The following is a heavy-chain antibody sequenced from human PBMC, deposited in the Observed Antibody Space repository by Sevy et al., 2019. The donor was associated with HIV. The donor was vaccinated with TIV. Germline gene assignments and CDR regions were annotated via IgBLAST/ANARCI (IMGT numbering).Heavy chain of an antibody. D-gene: IGHD2-8*02. Sequence: GGSLRLSCAASGFTFSNAWMSWVRQAPGKGVEWVGRIQSKTDGGTTDYAAPVKGRFTISRDDSKNTLYLQMNSLKTEDTAVYYCSTDPIIVLLVTDGMDVWGQGTTVTVSS. V-gene: IGHV3-15*01. J-gene: IGHJ6*02. CDR1: GFTFSNAW. CDR2: IQSKTDGGTT. CDR3: STDPIIVLLVTDGMDV.